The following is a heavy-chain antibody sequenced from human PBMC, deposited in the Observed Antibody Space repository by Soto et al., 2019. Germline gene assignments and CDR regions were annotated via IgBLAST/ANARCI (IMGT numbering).Heavy chain of an antibody. D-gene: IGHD6-19*01. CDR1: GFTFSSYG. V-gene: IGHV3-30*18. Sequence: GGSLRLSCAASGFTFSSYGMHWVRQAPGKGLEWVAVISYDGSNKYYADSVKGRFTISRDNSKNTLYPQMNSLRAEDTAVYYCAKDYGYSSVLGFGYYYYGMDVWGQGTTVTVSS. CDR3: AKDYGYSSVLGFGYYYYGMDV. CDR2: ISYDGSNK. J-gene: IGHJ6*02.